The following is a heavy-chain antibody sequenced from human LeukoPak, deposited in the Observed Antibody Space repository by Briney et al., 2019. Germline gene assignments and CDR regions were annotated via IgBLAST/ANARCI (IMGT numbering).Heavy chain of an antibody. V-gene: IGHV4-39*01. Sequence: PSETLSLTCTVSGGSISSSSYYWGWIRQPPGKSLEWIGSIYYSGSTYYNPSLKSRVTMSVDTSKNQFFLKLNSVTAADTAVYYCARGRPYSGGYHLDYWGQGTLVTVSA. CDR2: IYYSGST. CDR3: ARGRPYSGGYHLDY. D-gene: IGHD1-26*01. CDR1: GGSISSSSYY. J-gene: IGHJ4*02.